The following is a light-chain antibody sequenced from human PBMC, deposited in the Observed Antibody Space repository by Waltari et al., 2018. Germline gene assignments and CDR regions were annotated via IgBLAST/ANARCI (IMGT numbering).Light chain of an antibody. Sequence: DVVLTQSPLSLPVTLGQPASISCRSSQGLVHSDGNTYLNWVHQRPGQSPRRLIYKVSHRDSGVPDTFSGSGSGTDFTLTISSLQAEDVAVYYCQQYYTTPYTFGQGTKLEIK. CDR2: KVS. J-gene: IGKJ2*01. V-gene: IGKV2-30*02. CDR3: QQYYTTPYT. CDR1: QGLVHSDGNTY.